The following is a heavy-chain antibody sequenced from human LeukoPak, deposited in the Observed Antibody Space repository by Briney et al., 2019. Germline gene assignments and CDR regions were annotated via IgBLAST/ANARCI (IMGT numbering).Heavy chain of an antibody. Sequence: GGSLRLSRAASGFTFNTYWMHWVRQAPGKGLVWVSHINPDGSQTNYADSVTGRFTISRDNAKNTLYLQMDSLRAEDTAVYYCARDPVRRDSYWGQGTLVTVSS. J-gene: IGHJ4*02. CDR2: INPDGSQT. V-gene: IGHV3-74*01. CDR1: GFTFNTYW. CDR3: ARDPVRRDSY. D-gene: IGHD3-10*01.